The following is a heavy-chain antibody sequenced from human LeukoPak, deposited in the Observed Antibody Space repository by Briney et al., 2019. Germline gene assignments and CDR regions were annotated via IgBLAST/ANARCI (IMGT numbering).Heavy chain of an antibody. Sequence: ASVNVSCKASGYTFIIYEIQWVRQAPGQGLEWVGWMRPRYGNTAYAQSFQGRGTITRDTSIDPVYMELSGLRSEETAVYYCARVGVGEGGIDYWAQGTLITVSS. J-gene: IGHJ4*02. CDR2: MRPRYGNT. CDR1: GYTFIIYE. D-gene: IGHD3-16*01. CDR3: ARVGVGEGGIDY. V-gene: IGHV1-8*03.